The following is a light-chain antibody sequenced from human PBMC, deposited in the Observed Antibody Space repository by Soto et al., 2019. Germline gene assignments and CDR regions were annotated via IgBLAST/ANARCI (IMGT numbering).Light chain of an antibody. Sequence: QPVLTQSPSASASLGASVKLTCTLSSGHSSYAIAWHQQQPEKGPRYLMKLNSDGSHSKGDGIPDRFSGSSSGAERFLTIASLQSEDAADYYCQTWGSGINWVFGGGTQLTVL. CDR3: QTWGSGINWV. V-gene: IGLV4-69*01. CDR1: SGHSSYA. J-gene: IGLJ3*02. CDR2: LNSDGSH.